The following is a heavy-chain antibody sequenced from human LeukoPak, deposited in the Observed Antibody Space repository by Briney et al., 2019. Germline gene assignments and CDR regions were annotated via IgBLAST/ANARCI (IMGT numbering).Heavy chain of an antibody. Sequence: SETLSLTCLVSGGSISSYYWSWLRQPPGKGLEWIGYIYYSGSTNYNPSLKSRVTISVDTSKNQFSLKLSSVTAADTAVYYCARHSARYSYGYGWSEPYYGMDVWGQGTTVTVSS. V-gene: IGHV4-59*08. D-gene: IGHD5-18*01. J-gene: IGHJ6*02. CDR2: IYYSGST. CDR3: ARHSARYSYGYGWSEPYYGMDV. CDR1: GGSISSYY.